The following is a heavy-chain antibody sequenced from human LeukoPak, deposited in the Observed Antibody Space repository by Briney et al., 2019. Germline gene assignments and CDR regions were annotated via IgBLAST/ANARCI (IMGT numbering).Heavy chain of an antibody. CDR3: ARVRIGQQLDKYYYYAMDV. CDR1: GYTFTDYY. Sequence: GSSVKVSCKASGYTFTDYYMHWVRQAPGQGLEWMGWINPNSGGTNYAQKSQGRVTMTTDTSISTACMEVSRLRSDDTAVYYCARVRIGQQLDKYYYYAMDVWGQGTTVTVSS. CDR2: INPNSGGT. J-gene: IGHJ6*02. V-gene: IGHV1-2*02. D-gene: IGHD6-13*01.